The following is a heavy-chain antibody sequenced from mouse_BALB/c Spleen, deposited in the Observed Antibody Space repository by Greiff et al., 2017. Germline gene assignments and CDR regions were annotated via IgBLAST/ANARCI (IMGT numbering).Heavy chain of an antibody. D-gene: IGHD2-1*01. CDR1: GYTFPSYW. CDR2: INPSNGGT. V-gene: IGHV1S81*02. J-gene: IGHJ1*01. CDR3: ARRGGNYGYFDV. Sequence: QSCKASGYTFPSYWMHWIKQRPEQGLERIGEINPSNGGTNYNEKFKSKATLTVDKSSSTAYMQLSSLTSEDSAVYYCARRGGNYGYFDVGGAGTTVTVSS.